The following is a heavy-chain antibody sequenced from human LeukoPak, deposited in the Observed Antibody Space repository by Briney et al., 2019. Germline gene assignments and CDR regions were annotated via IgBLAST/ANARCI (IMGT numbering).Heavy chain of an antibody. CDR3: ATTKQARRYFDY. D-gene: IGHD1-1*01. CDR1: VFTFSSNP. CDR2: INPSGGNT. V-gene: IGHV3-23*01. Sequence: GGSLILSCAGSVFTFSSNPLSWVRQAPAKVLEWVSAINPSGGNTYYADSVRGRFNISRDNSKNTLYLQMNTLRAEDTPVYYCATTKQARRYFDYWGQGTLVTVSS. J-gene: IGHJ4*02.